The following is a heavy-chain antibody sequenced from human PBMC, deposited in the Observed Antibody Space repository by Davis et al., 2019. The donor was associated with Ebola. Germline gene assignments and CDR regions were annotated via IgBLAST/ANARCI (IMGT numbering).Heavy chain of an antibody. V-gene: IGHV3-64D*08. Sequence: GSLKISCSASGFTFSSYAMHWVRQAPGKGLEYVSAISSNGGSTYYADSVKGRFTISRDNSKNTLYLQMSSLRAEDTAVYYCVKDPDYDYVWGSPAGYWGQGTLVTVSS. D-gene: IGHD3-16*01. J-gene: IGHJ4*02. CDR3: VKDPDYDYVWGSPAGY. CDR1: GFTFSSYA. CDR2: ISSNGGST.